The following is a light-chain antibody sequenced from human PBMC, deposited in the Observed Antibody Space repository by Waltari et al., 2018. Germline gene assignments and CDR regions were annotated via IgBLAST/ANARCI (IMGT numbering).Light chain of an antibody. Sequence: QSVVTQPPSASGTPGQRVTISCAGSSSNVGSNHVHWYQQFPGTAPKLLIYRNEQRPSGVPDRFSGSKSGTSASLAISGLRSEDAADYYSAVWDDSLSGFWVFGGGTKLSVL. J-gene: IGLJ3*02. CDR1: SSNVGSNH. CDR2: RNE. V-gene: IGLV1-47*01. CDR3: AVWDDSLSGFWV.